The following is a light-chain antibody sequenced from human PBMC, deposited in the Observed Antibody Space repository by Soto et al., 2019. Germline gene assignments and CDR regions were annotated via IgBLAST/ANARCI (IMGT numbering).Light chain of an antibody. V-gene: IGKV2-30*02. CDR3: MQGTHWPWT. Sequence: DVVMTQSPLSLPVSLGQPASISCRSSQSLIHSDGDTYLNWFQQRPGQSPRRLIYKVSDRDSGVPDRFSGSGAVTDFTLKISRVEAEDVGVYYCMQGTHWPWTVGQGTEVEIK. J-gene: IGKJ1*01. CDR1: QSLIHSDGDTY. CDR2: KVS.